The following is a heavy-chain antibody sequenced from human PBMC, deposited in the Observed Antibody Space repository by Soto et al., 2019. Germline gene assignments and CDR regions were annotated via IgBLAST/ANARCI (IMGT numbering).Heavy chain of an antibody. Sequence: SETLSLTCAVSGYSISSGYYWGWVRQPPGQGPEWIGTIYHNGRTYYNPSLKSRVTISVDTPKNQFSLKLSSVTAADTAVYYCARVDYDFWSGSLNWFDPWGQGTLVTVSS. CDR3: ARVDYDFWSGSLNWFDP. V-gene: IGHV4-38-2*01. D-gene: IGHD3-3*01. CDR2: IYHNGRT. CDR1: GYSISSGYY. J-gene: IGHJ5*02.